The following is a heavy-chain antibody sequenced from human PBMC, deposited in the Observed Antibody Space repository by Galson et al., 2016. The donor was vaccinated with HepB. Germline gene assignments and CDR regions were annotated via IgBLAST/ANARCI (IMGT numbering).Heavy chain of an antibody. CDR3: ARDTGGYYGSGSRSPRGGGFDP. J-gene: IGHJ5*02. D-gene: IGHD3-10*01. Sequence: SVKVSCKASGYTFTNYAMNWVRQAPGQGLEWMGWINTNTGNPTYAQGFTGRFVFSLDTSVSTAYLQISSLKAEDTAVYYCARDTGGYYGSGSRSPRGGGFDPWGQGTLVTVSS. V-gene: IGHV7-4-1*02. CDR2: INTNTGNP. CDR1: GYTFTNYA.